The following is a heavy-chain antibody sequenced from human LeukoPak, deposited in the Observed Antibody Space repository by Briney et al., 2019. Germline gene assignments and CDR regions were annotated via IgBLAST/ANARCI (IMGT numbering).Heavy chain of an antibody. V-gene: IGHV3-21*01. CDR1: GFTFSSYS. CDR3: ARDPIAVADDAFDI. D-gene: IGHD6-19*01. CDR2: ISRSSSYI. Sequence: PGGSLRLSCAASGFTFSSYSMNWVRQAPGKGLEWVSSISRSSSYIYYADSAKGRFTISRDNAKNSLYLQMNSLRAEDTAVYYCARDPIAVADDAFDIWGQGTMVTVSS. J-gene: IGHJ3*02.